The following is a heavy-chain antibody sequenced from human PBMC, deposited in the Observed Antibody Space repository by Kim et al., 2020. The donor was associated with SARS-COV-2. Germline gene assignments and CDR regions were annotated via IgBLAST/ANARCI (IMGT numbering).Heavy chain of an antibody. V-gene: IGHV4-34*01. CDR2: INHSGST. D-gene: IGHD3-10*01. J-gene: IGHJ4*02. Sequence: SETLSLTCAVYGGSFSGYYWSWIRQPPGKGLEWIGEINHSGSTNYNPSLKSRVTISVDTSKNQFSLKLSSVTAADTAVYYCARGRHYGSGSYYKPRYYYFDYWGQGTLVTVSS. CDR1: GGSFSGYY. CDR3: ARGRHYGSGSYYKPRYYYFDY.